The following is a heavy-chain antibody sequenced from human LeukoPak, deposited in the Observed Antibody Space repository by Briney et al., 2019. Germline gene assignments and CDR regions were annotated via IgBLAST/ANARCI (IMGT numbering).Heavy chain of an antibody. Sequence: GSSLTLPCAASGFTFDDYAMHWVRPAPGKGLAWVSGISWNSGSIGYADSVKGRFTISRDNAKNSLYLQMNSLRAEDTALYYCAKDRAAAGSEFDYWGQGTLVTVSS. CDR1: GFTFDDYA. CDR2: ISWNSGSI. D-gene: IGHD6-13*01. CDR3: AKDRAAAGSEFDY. V-gene: IGHV3-9*01. J-gene: IGHJ4*02.